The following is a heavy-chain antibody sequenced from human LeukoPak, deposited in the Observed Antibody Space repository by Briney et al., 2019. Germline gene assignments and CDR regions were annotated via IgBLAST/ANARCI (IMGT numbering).Heavy chain of an antibody. CDR1: GGSISSYY. J-gene: IGHJ5*02. Sequence: SETLSLTCTVSGGSISSYYWSWIRQPPGKGLEWIGYIYYSGTTNYNPSLESRATISVDTSKNQFSLKLSSVTAADTAVYYCARAPPPIAVAGTGWFDPWGQGTLVTVSS. CDR2: IYYSGTT. D-gene: IGHD6-19*01. V-gene: IGHV4-59*01. CDR3: ARAPPPIAVAGTGWFDP.